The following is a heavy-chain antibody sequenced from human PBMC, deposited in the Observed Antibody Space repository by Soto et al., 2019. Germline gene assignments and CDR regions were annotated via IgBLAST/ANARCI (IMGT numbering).Heavy chain of an antibody. Sequence: LRLSCAASGLSVSTNFMSWVRQAPGKGLEWLAVIYSGGKTFYADSVKGRFTISKDNSKNTLSLQMNSLRAEDTAVYYCTRDAPGERPYYFYYYGMDVWGQGTTVTVSS. CDR2: IYSGGKT. V-gene: IGHV3-53*01. CDR1: GLSVSTNF. J-gene: IGHJ6*02. CDR3: TRDAPGERPYYFYYYGMDV.